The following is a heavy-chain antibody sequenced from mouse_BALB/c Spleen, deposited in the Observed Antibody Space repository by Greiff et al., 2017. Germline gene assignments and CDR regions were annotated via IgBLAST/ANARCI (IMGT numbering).Heavy chain of an antibody. CDR1: GYAFTNYL. Sequence: SGAELVRPGTSVKVSCKASGYAFTNYLIEWVKQRPGQGLEWIGVINPGSGGTNYNEKFKGKATLTADKSSSTAYMQLSSLTSDDSAVYFCARQWLPNYAMDYWGQGTSVTVSS. D-gene: IGHD2-2*01. CDR3: ARQWLPNYAMDY. J-gene: IGHJ4*01. CDR2: INPGSGGT. V-gene: IGHV1-54*03.